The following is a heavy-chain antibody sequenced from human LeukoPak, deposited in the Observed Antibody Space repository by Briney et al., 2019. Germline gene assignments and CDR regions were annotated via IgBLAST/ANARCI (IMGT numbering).Heavy chain of an antibody. CDR1: GFAFGVHA. J-gene: IGHJ4*02. D-gene: IGHD3-16*01. Sequence: PGGSLRLSCAASGFAFGVHAMTWVRQAPGKGPEWVATIGGPAETFYADYVKGRFTISRDNSRNTLYLQMNSLRAEDSALYYCAKDWTSHNGVYDCLDFWGQGTQVTVSS. V-gene: IGHV3-23*01. CDR2: IGGPAET. CDR3: AKDWTSHNGVYDCLDF.